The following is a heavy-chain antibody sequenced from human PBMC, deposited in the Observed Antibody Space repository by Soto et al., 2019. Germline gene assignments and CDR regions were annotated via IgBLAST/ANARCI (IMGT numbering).Heavy chain of an antibody. J-gene: IGHJ6*02. CDR3: ARQEGGYYSDYYYGMDV. D-gene: IGHD3-3*01. CDR2: IYPGDSDT. V-gene: IGHV5-51*01. Sequence: GESLKISCKGSGYTFTDYWIGWVRQMPGKGLEWMGIIYPGDSDTRYSPSFQGQVTISADKSISTAYLQWGSLKASDTAMYYCARQEGGYYSDYYYGMDVWGQGTTVTVSS. CDR1: GYTFTDYW.